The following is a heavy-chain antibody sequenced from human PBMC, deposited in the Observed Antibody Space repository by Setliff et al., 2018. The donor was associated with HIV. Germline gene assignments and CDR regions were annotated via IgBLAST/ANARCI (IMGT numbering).Heavy chain of an antibody. CDR3: ARQIASGYWAFDS. D-gene: IGHD3-3*01. V-gene: IGHV4-39*01. Sequence: SETLSLTCTVSSDSISSRSDFWWGWIRQPPGKGLEWIGSIYHTGQTYDNPSVKSRLTISVDTDENQFSLKLRSVTAAETAVYYCARQIASGYWAFDSWGQGTLVTVSS. CDR1: SDSISSRSDF. J-gene: IGHJ4*02. CDR2: IYHTGQT.